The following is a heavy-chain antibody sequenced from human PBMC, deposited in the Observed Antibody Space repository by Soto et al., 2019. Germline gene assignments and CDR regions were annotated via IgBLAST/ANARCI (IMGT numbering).Heavy chain of an antibody. Sequence: TSETLCLTCTVSGGSISSYYWSWIRQPPGKGLEWIGYIYYSGSTNYNPSLKSRVTISVDTSKNQFSLKLSSVTAADTAVYYCARVWGGAFDIWGQGTMVT. J-gene: IGHJ3*02. CDR2: IYYSGST. CDR3: ARVWGGAFDI. V-gene: IGHV4-59*01. D-gene: IGHD3-10*01. CDR1: GGSISSYY.